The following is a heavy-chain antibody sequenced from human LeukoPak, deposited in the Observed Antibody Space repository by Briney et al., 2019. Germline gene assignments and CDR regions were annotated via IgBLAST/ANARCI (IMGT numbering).Heavy chain of an antibody. CDR2: ISWNSGSI. CDR1: GFTFDDYA. V-gene: IGHV3-9*01. J-gene: IGHJ4*02. D-gene: IGHD1-26*01. Sequence: PGGSLRLSCAASGFTFDDYAMHWVRQAPGKGLEWVSGISWNSGSIGYADSVKGRFTISRDNAKNSLYLQMNSLRAEDTALYYCAKGLSGSSAYFDYWGQGTLVTVSS. CDR3: AKGLSGSSAYFDY.